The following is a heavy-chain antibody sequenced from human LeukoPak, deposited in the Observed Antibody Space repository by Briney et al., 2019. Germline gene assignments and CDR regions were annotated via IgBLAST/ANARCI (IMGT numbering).Heavy chain of an antibody. CDR3: ARDYAFDI. J-gene: IGHJ3*02. Sequence: PSETLSLTCTVSGDSISSYYWSWIRQPPGKGLEWIGYIYYIGSTNYNPSLKSRVTISIDTSKNQFSLKPSSVTAADTAVYYCARDYAFDIWGQGTMVTVSS. CDR2: IYYIGST. V-gene: IGHV4-59*01. CDR1: GDSISSYY.